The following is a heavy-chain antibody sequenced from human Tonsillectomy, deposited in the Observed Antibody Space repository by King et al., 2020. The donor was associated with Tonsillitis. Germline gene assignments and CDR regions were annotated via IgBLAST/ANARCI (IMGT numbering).Heavy chain of an antibody. CDR3: AKEEMATIFNFDY. CDR1: GFTFSNSG. Sequence: VQLVESGGGVVQPGRSLRLSCAVSGFTFSNSGMHWVRQAPGEGLEWVAVISSDGIEKFYADSVKGRFTISRDNSKNTLYLQMNSLRTEDSAVYYCAKEEMATIFNFDYWGQGTLVAVSS. J-gene: IGHJ4*02. CDR2: ISSDGIEK. V-gene: IGHV3-30*18. D-gene: IGHD5-24*01.